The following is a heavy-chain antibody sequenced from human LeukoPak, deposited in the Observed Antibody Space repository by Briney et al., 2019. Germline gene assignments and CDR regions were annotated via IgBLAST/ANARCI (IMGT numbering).Heavy chain of an antibody. Sequence: TSETLSLTCTASGGSISSYYWSWIRQSPGKGLEWIVYMYYSGSTNYNPSLKSRVTVSIDTSKNQFSLKLSSVTAADTAVYYCARQGPRDYGFGTFDYWGQGTLVTVSS. CDR1: GGSISSYY. V-gene: IGHV4-59*08. CDR3: ARQGPRDYGFGTFDY. D-gene: IGHD3-10*01. J-gene: IGHJ4*02. CDR2: MYYSGST.